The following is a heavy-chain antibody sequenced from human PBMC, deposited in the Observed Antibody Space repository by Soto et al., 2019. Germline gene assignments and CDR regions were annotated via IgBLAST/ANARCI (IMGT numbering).Heavy chain of an antibody. CDR2: INHSGRT. CDR1: GGSFSDYY. V-gene: IGHV4-34*01. Sequence: QVQLQQWGAGLLKPSETLSLTCAVYGGSFSDYYWSWIRQAPGKGLEWIGEINHSGRTKYNPSLKSRLTISIDTSKNQFSRKLSSVTVADTAVYYCARGRRIHITICEIVVREYNWFDPWGQGTLVTVSS. J-gene: IGHJ5*02. D-gene: IGHD3-3*01. CDR3: ARGRRIHITICEIVVREYNWFDP.